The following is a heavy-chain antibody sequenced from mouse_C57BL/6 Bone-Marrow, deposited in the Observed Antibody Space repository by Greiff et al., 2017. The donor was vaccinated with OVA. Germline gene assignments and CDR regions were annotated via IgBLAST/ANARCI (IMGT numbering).Heavy chain of an antibody. CDR1: GFTFSSYA. Sequence: EVHLVESGGGLVKPGGSLKLSCAASGFTFSSYAMSWVRQTPEKRLEWVATISDGGSYTYYPDNVKGRFTISRDNAKNNLYLQMSHLKSEDTAMYYCARVPLLYAMDYWGQGTSVTVSS. V-gene: IGHV5-4*01. CDR3: ARVPLLYAMDY. J-gene: IGHJ4*01. CDR2: ISDGGSYT.